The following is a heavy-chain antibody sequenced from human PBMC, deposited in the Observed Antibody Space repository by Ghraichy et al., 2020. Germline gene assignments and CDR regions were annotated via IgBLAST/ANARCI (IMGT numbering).Heavy chain of an antibody. V-gene: IGHV3-23*01. CDR3: AKGKGSGSYANWAFNV. D-gene: IGHD1-26*01. CDR1: GLTFSNFA. Sequence: GGSLRLSCAVSGLTFSNFAMAWVRQAPGKGLEWVSTISGSGGSIWYADSGKGRFIISRDNSRSTFYLQMNSLRAEDTAVYYCAKGKGSGSYANWAFNVWGRGTPVTVSP. J-gene: IGHJ2*01. CDR2: ISGSGGSI.